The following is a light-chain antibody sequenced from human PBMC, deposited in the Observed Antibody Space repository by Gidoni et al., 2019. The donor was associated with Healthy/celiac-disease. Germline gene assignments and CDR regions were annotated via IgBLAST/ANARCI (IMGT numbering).Light chain of an antibody. J-gene: IGKJ5*01. V-gene: IGKV3-15*01. CDR2: GAS. CDR1: QSVSSN. Sequence: IVLTYSRATLSVSPGERATPSCRASQSVSSNLAWYQQKPGQAPRLLIYGASTRATGIPARLSGSGSGTEFTLTISSLQSEDVAVYYCQQYNNWPPHTFGQGTRLEIK. CDR3: QQYNNWPPHT.